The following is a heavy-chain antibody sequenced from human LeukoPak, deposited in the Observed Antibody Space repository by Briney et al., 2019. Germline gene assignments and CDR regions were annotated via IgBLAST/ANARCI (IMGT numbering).Heavy chain of an antibody. CDR3: ARYKYYDFWSGPFFDY. D-gene: IGHD3-3*01. CDR1: GGSISRYY. Sequence: SETLSLTCTVSGGSISRYYWSWIRQPPGKGPEWIGNIYYSGSISYNPSLKSRVTISVDTSKNQFSLKLSSVTAADTAVYYCARYKYYDFWSGPFFDYWGQGTLVTVSS. V-gene: IGHV4-59*08. CDR2: IYYSGSI. J-gene: IGHJ4*02.